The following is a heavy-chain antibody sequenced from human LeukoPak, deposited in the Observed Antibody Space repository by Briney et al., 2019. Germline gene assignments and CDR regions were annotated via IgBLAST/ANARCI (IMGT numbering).Heavy chain of an antibody. D-gene: IGHD1-1*01. V-gene: IGHV3-7*01. J-gene: IGHJ4*02. Sequence: GGSLRLSCAASGFTFNNYAMSWVRQAPGKGLDWVATIKPDGSEKYYADSVKGRFTISRDNANDSVYLQMNSLSVEDTAVYFCASGIGPYWGQGTLVTVSS. CDR3: ASGIGPY. CDR1: GFTFNNYA. CDR2: IKPDGSEK.